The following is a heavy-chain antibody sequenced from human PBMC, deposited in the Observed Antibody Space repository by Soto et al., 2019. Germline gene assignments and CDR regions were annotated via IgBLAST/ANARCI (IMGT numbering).Heavy chain of an antibody. V-gene: IGHV3-74*01. D-gene: IGHD1-1*01. CDR3: ARGPRVSSTGTGAH. Sequence: GGSLRLSXSVSGFTFSAYWMHWVRQVPGKGLTWVSRISDDGSTATYADSVKGRFVISRDNAKSSLYLEMNTLRADDSGLYYCARGPRVSSTGTGAHWGRGTLVTVSS. CDR2: ISDDGSTA. J-gene: IGHJ4*02. CDR1: GFTFSAYW.